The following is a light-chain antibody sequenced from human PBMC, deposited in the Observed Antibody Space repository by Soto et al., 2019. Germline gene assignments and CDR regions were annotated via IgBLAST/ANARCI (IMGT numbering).Light chain of an antibody. CDR3: LHDYNYPLT. CDR1: QDIKHD. CDR2: RTS. V-gene: IGKV1-6*01. J-gene: IGKJ4*01. Sequence: AIQMTQSPSSLSASVGDRVTITCRASQDIKHDLGWYQQKPGKAPKLVIYRTSKLQSGVPSRFSGTGYGTDFTLTITGLQPEDLATYYCLHDYNYPLTFGGGTKVEI.